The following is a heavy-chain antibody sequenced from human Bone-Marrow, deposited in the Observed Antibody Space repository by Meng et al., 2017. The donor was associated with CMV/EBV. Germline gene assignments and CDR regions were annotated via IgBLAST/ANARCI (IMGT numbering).Heavy chain of an antibody. D-gene: IGHD6-19*01. CDR3: ARDMSDGKPPSGWYSGFAGRGMDV. V-gene: IGHV3-64*02. CDR1: GFTFSSYA. J-gene: IGHJ6*02. CDR2: ISSNGGST. Sequence: GGSLRLSCAASGFTFSSYAMHWVRQAPGKGLEYASAISSNGGSTYYADSVKGRFTISRDNSKNTLYLQMGSLRAEDMAVYYCARDMSDGKPPSGWYSGFAGRGMDVWGQGTTVTVSS.